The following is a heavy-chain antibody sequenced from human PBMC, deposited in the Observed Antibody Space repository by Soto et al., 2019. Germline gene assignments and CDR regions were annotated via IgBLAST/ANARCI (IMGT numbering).Heavy chain of an antibody. V-gene: IGHV1-69*13. Sequence: SVKVSCKASGGTFSSYAISWVRQAPGQGLEWMGGIIPIFGTANYAQKFQGRVTITADESTSTAYMELSSLRSEDTAVYYCATPLDIAAAGYYLDYWGQGTLVTVSS. J-gene: IGHJ4*02. CDR2: IIPIFGTA. D-gene: IGHD6-13*01. CDR1: GGTFSSYA. CDR3: ATPLDIAAAGYYLDY.